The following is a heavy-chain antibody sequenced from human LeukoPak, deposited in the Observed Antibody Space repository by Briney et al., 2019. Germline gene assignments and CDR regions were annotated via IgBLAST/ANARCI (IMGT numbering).Heavy chain of an antibody. CDR3: ARVSGGICGY. D-gene: IGHD2-15*01. CDR2: INHSGST. CDR1: AGSISSYY. J-gene: IGHJ4*02. V-gene: IGHV4-34*01. Sequence: PSETLSLTCSVSAGSISSYYWSWIRQPPGKGLEWIGEINHSGSTNYNPSLKSRVTISVDTSKNQFSLKLSSVTAADTAVYYCARVSGGICGYWGQGTLVTVSS.